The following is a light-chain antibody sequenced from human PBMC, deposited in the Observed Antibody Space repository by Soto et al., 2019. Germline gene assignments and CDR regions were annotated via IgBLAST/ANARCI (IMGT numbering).Light chain of an antibody. CDR3: QQYASSPLLT. Sequence: ESVLTQSPGTLSLSPGETATLSCRASQTIGRNYLAWYQQKPGQAPRLLIFGTSTRATGIPDRFSGSGSGTDFTLSISRLEPEDFAVYYCQQYASSPLLTFGGGTKVDIK. CDR2: GTS. CDR1: QTIGRNY. V-gene: IGKV3-20*01. J-gene: IGKJ4*01.